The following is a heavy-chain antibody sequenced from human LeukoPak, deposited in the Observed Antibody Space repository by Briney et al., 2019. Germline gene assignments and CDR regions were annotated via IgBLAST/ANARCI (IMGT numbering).Heavy chain of an antibody. CDR3: ARDRSPAPGRSYGRGHFDY. CDR1: GYIFTTYW. D-gene: IGHD5-18*01. J-gene: IGHJ4*02. Sequence: GESLQISCKGSGYIFTTYWIGWVRQAPGQGLEWMGWINPNSGDTNYAQKFQGRVTMTRDTSINTAYMELSRLRSDDTAVYYCARDRSPAPGRSYGRGHFDYWGQGTLVTVSS. V-gene: IGHV1-2*02. CDR2: INPNSGDT.